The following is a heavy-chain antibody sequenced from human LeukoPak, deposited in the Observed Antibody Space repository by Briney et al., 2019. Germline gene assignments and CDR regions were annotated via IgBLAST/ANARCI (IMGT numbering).Heavy chain of an antibody. CDR3: ARGIPGMGYYYGMDV. CDR2: ISSSISYI. CDR1: GLTFSSFS. J-gene: IGHJ6*02. Sequence: GRSLRLSSAPSGLTFSSFSMNWVRQAPGKGLECVSSISSSISYIYYADSVKGRFTISRDNAKNSLYLQMNSLRAEDTAVYYCARGIPGMGYYYGMDVWGQGTTVTVSS. D-gene: IGHD6-13*01. V-gene: IGHV3-21*01.